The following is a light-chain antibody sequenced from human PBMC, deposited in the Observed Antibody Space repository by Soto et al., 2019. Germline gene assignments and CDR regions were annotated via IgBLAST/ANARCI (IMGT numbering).Light chain of an antibody. Sequence: ERVMTQSPATLSVSPGERATLSCRASQSVSNNLAWYQQKPGQAPRLLIYNTSNRATGIPVRFSGSGSGTEFTLTISSLQSEDFAVYYCQQYKNWPWTFGQGTKVEIK. CDR1: QSVSNN. CDR2: NTS. V-gene: IGKV3-15*01. J-gene: IGKJ1*01. CDR3: QQYKNWPWT.